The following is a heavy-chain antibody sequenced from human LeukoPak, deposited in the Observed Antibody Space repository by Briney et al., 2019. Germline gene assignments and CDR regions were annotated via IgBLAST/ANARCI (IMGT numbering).Heavy chain of an antibody. D-gene: IGHD3-16*01. CDR3: ARGETRNDY. CDR1: GYSFINNG. CDR2: ISPYNGNT. V-gene: IGHV1-18*01. J-gene: IGHJ4*02. Sequence: ASVKVSCKASGYSFINNGINRVRQAPGQGLEWMGWISPYNGNTNFAQKLQGRVTLTTDTSTSTAYLELRSLRSDDTAVYYCARGETRNDYWGQGTLVTVSS.